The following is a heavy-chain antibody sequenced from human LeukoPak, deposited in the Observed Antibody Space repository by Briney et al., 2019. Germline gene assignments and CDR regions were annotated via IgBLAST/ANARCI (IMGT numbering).Heavy chain of an antibody. Sequence: GRSLRLSCAASGFTFSSYAMHWVRQAPGKGLEWVAVISYDGSNKYYADSVKGRFTISRDNSKNTLYLQMNSLRAEDTAVYYCARPYSSSWWLFDYWGQGTLVTVSS. J-gene: IGHJ4*02. V-gene: IGHV3-30*01. CDR1: GFTFSSYA. CDR2: ISYDGSNK. CDR3: ARPYSSSWWLFDY. D-gene: IGHD6-13*01.